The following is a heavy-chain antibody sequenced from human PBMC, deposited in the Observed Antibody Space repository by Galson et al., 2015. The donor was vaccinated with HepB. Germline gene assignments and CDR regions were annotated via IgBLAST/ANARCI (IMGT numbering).Heavy chain of an antibody. Sequence: SLRLSCAAAGFNLSDFWMHWVRQVPTKGLVWVARISPDGRPGYAASVKGRFTFSRDNGKSTLYLQLTSLREDDAGTYYCARDIIGVVKAAPPSLDLWGQGTQVTV. D-gene: IGHD1-20*01. J-gene: IGHJ4*02. CDR1: GFNLSDFW. CDR2: ISPDGRP. CDR3: ARDIIGVVKAAPPSLDL. V-gene: IGHV3-74*01.